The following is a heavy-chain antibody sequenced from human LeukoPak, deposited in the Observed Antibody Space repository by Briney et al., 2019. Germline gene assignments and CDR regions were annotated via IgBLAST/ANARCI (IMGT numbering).Heavy chain of an antibody. V-gene: IGHV4-39*01. D-gene: IGHD2-15*01. Sequence: SQTLSLTCTVSGGSISSSSYYWGWVRQPPGKGLEWIGSIYYSGSTYYNTSLRSRVTISVDTSKNQFSLRLSSVTAADTAVYYCARHAIDIIVRVDYWGQGTLVTVSS. J-gene: IGHJ4*02. CDR2: IYYSGST. CDR3: ARHAIDIIVRVDY. CDR1: GGSISSSSYY.